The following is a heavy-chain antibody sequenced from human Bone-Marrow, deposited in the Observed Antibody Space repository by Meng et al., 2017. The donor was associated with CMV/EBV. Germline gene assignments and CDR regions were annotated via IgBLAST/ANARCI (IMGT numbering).Heavy chain of an antibody. D-gene: IGHD5-18*01. CDR1: GFTFSTYG. CDR2: IWFDGSNK. Sequence: GESLKISCAASGFTFSTYGMHWVRQAPGKGLEWVTFIWFDGSNKFYADSVKGRFTISRDNSKNTLYLQMNSLRAEDTAVYYCAKASTDTAMGDYWGQGTLVTVSS. V-gene: IGHV3-30*02. CDR3: AKASTDTAMGDY. J-gene: IGHJ4*02.